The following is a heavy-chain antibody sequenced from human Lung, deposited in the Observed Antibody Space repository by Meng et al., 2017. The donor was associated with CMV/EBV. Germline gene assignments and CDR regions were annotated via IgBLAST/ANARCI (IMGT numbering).Heavy chain of an antibody. J-gene: IGHJ4*02. CDR3: ASFLAGAVPAFDN. V-gene: IGHV4-59*03. CDR2: IYSRGGS. Sequence: SXTLSLXCSVSSGSISGHFCSCIRQLPGKGLEWIGYIYSRGGSSYNPSLQSRVTLSVDTSQNQVSLKLRSVTAADTAVYYCASFLAGAVPAFDNWGRGTPVTVSS. CDR1: SGSISGHF. D-gene: IGHD6-19*01.